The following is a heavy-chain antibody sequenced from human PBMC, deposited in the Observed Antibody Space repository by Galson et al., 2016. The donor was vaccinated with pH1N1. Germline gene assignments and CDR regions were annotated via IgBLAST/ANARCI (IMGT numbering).Heavy chain of an antibody. Sequence: SLRLSCAASGFPLSHYYMHWVRQAPGKGLEWVASIWYDGSKKFYADSVKGRFTVSRDNSRDTLYLEMNSLRAEDTALYFCARGTNWAYYFDYWGQGALVTVSS. CDR2: IWYDGSKK. CDR1: GFPLSHYY. V-gene: IGHV3-33*08. CDR3: ARGTNWAYYFDY. D-gene: IGHD7-27*01. J-gene: IGHJ4*02.